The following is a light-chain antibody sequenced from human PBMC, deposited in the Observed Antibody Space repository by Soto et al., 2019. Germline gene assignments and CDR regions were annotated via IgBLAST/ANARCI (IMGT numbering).Light chain of an antibody. CDR3: SSYAGTNSVI. V-gene: IGLV2-8*01. Sequence: QSALTQPPSASGSPGQSVTISCTGTSSDVGRYNFVSWYQQHPGKAPQLMIYEVNKRPSGVPGRFSGSKSGNTASLTVSGLQAEDEADYYCSSYAGTNSVIFGGGTKLTVL. J-gene: IGLJ2*01. CDR1: SSDVGRYNF. CDR2: EVN.